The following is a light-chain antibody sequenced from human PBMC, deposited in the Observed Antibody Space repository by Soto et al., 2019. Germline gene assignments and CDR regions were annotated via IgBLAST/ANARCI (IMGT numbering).Light chain of an antibody. CDR2: DVS. CDR1: STDVGGYNY. J-gene: IGLJ1*01. Sequence: QSALTQPRSLSASPGQSDTISCPGTSTDVGGYNYVSWYQQYPGKVPKLMLYDVSKRPSGVPDRFSGSKSGNMASLTISGLQAEDEADYYCCSYAGRDTLYVFGSGTKVTVL. V-gene: IGLV2-11*01. CDR3: CSYAGRDTLYV.